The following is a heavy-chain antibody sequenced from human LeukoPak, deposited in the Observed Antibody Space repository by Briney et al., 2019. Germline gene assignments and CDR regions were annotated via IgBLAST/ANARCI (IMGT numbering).Heavy chain of an antibody. Sequence: GGSLRLSCAASGLTFSTYTMNWVPDAPGKGLQWVSYISLSSSTMYYADSVKGRFTISRDNANNSLYLQMNSLRAEDTAVYYCCLGYCSGGSCYKGDYWGQGNLVTVSS. J-gene: IGHJ4*02. CDR3: CLGYCSGGSCYKGDY. CDR2: ISLSSSTM. D-gene: IGHD2-15*01. CDR1: GLTFSTYT. V-gene: IGHV3-48*01.